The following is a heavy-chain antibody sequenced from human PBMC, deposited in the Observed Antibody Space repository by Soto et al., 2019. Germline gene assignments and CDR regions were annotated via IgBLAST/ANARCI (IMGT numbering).Heavy chain of an antibody. Sequence: EVQLVESGGGLVQPGRSLRLSCAASGFTFDNYAMHWVRQPPGKGLEWVSGISWHSGGIASADSVEGRFTISRDNAKNSLYLQMNSLRVEDTAFYYCVKDTSYGSERYYFRYFDLWGRGTLVTVSS. D-gene: IGHD3-10*01. CDR2: ISWHSGGI. J-gene: IGHJ2*01. CDR1: GFTFDNYA. V-gene: IGHV3-9*01. CDR3: VKDTSYGSERYYFRYFDL.